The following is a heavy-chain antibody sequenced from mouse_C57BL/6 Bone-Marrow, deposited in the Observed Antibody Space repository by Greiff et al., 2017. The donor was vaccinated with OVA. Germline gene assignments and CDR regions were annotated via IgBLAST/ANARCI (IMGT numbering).Heavy chain of an antibody. D-gene: IGHD3-2*02. J-gene: IGHJ2*01. CDR3: ARGSSSYGNY. V-gene: IGHV1-42*01. Sequence: VQLQQSGPELVKPGASVKISCKASGYSFTGYYMNWVKQSPEKSLEWIGEINPSTGGTTYNQKFKATATLTVDKSSSTAYMQLKRLTSEDSAVYYCARGSSSYGNYWGQGTTLTVSS. CDR1: GYSFTGYY. CDR2: INPSTGGT.